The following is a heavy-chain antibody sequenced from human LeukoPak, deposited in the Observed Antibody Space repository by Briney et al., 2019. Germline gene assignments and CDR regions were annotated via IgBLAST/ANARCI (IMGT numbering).Heavy chain of an antibody. CDR1: GFTFSSYW. CDR2: INSDGSSI. J-gene: IGHJ3*02. V-gene: IGHV3-74*01. CDR3: ARAGGSDSSGYYQGAFDM. D-gene: IGHD3-22*01. Sequence: GGSLRLSCAASGFTFSSYWMHWVRQAPGKGLVWVSHINSDGSSISYADSVKGRFTISRDNAKNTLYLQMNSLRAEDTAVYYCARAGGSDSSGYYQGAFDMWGRGTMVTVSS.